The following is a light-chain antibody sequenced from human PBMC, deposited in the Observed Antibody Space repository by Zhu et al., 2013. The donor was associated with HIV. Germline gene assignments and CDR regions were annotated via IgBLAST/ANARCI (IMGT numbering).Light chain of an antibody. CDR1: QSVASNY. Sequence: EIVLTQSPGTLSLSPGERATLFCRASQSVASNYLAWYQQKPGQAPKLLIYGASSRATGIPDRFSGSGSGTDFTLTISGLQPEDFAVYYCQQRSIWLSFGGGTKVEIK. V-gene: IGKV3D-20*02. CDR2: GAS. CDR3: QQRSIWLS. J-gene: IGKJ4*01.